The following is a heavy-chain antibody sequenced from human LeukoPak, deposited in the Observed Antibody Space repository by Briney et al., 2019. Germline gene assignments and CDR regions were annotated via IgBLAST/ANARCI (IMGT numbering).Heavy chain of an antibody. CDR2: IYYSGST. V-gene: IGHV4-39*07. CDR3: ARETSPYCGGDCPPDDYYYYYMDV. D-gene: IGHD2-21*02. Sequence: SETLSLTCTVSGGSISSSSYYWGWIRQPPGKGLEWIGSIYYSGSTYYNPSLKSRVTMSVDTSKNQFSLKLSSVTAADTAVYYCARETSPYCGGDCPPDDYYYYYMDVWGKGTTVTISS. CDR1: GGSISSSSYY. J-gene: IGHJ6*03.